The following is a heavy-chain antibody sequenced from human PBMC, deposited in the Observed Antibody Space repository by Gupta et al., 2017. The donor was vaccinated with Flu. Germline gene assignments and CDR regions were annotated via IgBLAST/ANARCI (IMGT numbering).Heavy chain of an antibody. CDR1: GFPFCRYD. D-gene: IGHD2-21*01. CDR2: ISHDGSDK. J-gene: IGHJ4*02. CDR3: AKDGGEEFDY. V-gene: IGHV3-30*18. Sequence: QVQLVESGGGVVHPGRSLRLSCSASGFPFCRYDIHWVRQAPGKGLEWVAMISHDGSDKFYADSVKGRFTISRDNSKNTLYLQMNSLRGEDTAVHYCAKDGGEEFDYWGQGTLVTVSS.